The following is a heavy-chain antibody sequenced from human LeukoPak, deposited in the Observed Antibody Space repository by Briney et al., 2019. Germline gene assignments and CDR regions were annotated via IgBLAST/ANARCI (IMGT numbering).Heavy chain of an antibody. CDR1: GFTVSSNY. Sequence: GGSLRLSCAASGFTVSSNYMSWVRQAPGKGLEWVSVIYSGGSTYYADSVKGRFTISRDNSKNTLYPQMNSLRAEDTAVYYCARAPGGRYYFDYWGQGTLVTVSS. J-gene: IGHJ4*02. CDR2: IYSGGST. CDR3: ARAPGGRYYFDY. V-gene: IGHV3-53*01. D-gene: IGHD3-16*01.